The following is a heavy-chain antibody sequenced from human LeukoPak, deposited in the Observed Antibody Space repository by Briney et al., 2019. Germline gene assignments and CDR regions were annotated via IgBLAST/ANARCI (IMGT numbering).Heavy chain of an antibody. J-gene: IGHJ4*02. CDR3: ARVNGDAHNKSDY. V-gene: IGHV4-39*07. D-gene: IGHD5-24*01. CDR1: GGSISSSSYY. Sequence: SETLSLTCTVSGGSISSSSYYWGWIRQPPGKGLEWIGSIYYSGSTYYNPSLKSRVTISVDTSKNQFSLKLSSVTAADTAVYYCARVNGDAHNKSDYWGQGTLVTVSS. CDR2: IYYSGST.